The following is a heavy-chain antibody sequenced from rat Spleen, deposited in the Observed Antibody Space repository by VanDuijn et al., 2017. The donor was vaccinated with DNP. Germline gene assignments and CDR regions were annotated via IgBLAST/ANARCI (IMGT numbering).Heavy chain of an antibody. Sequence: EVQLVESGGGLVQPGRSLKLSCAASRFTFRDYYMAWVRQAPTKGLEWVASISYDGASTYYRDSVKGRFTISRDNARNTLYLQMDSLRSEDTATYYCTSYSFWGQGVMVTVSS. D-gene: IGHD1-1*01. CDR3: TSYSF. J-gene: IGHJ2*01. CDR2: ISYDGAST. V-gene: IGHV5-20*01. CDR1: RFTFRDYY.